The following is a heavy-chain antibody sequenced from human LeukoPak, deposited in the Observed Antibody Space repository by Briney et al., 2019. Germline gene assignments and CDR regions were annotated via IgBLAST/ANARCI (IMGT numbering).Heavy chain of an antibody. CDR3: ARWFGELRTPDY. V-gene: IGHV1-18*01. CDR2: ISAYNGNT. CDR1: GYTFTSYG. Sequence: EASMKVSCKASGYTFTSYGFSWVRQAPGQGLEWMGWISAYNGNTNYAQKLQGRVTMTTDTSTSTAYMELRSLRSDDTAVYYCARWFGELRTPDYWGQGTLVTVSS. D-gene: IGHD3-10*01. J-gene: IGHJ4*02.